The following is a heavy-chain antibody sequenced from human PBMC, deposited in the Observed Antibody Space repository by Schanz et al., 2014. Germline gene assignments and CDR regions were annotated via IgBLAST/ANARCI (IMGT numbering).Heavy chain of an antibody. CDR1: GFTFNSYA. CDR3: AKARRKSNCSGGRCFHYSYYGMDV. J-gene: IGHJ6*02. D-gene: IGHD2-15*01. Sequence: EVQLLESGGGLVQPGGSLRLSCAASGFTFNSYAMTWVRQAPGKGLEWVSSISHSGGSKYYADSVKGRFTISRDNSENTLYLQMNSLRAEDTAVYYCAKARRKSNCSGGRCFHYSYYGMDVWGRGTTVAVSS. CDR2: ISHSGGSK. V-gene: IGHV3-23*01.